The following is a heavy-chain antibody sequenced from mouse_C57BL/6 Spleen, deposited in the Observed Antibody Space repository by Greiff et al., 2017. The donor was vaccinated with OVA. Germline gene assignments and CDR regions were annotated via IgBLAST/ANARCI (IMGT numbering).Heavy chain of an antibody. CDR2: ISSGGDYI. CDR3: TRDRGYDGFDY. J-gene: IGHJ2*01. D-gene: IGHD2-2*01. CDR1: GFTFSSYA. V-gene: IGHV5-9-1*02. Sequence: EVKLMESGEGLVKPGGSLKLSCAASGFTFSSYAMSWVRQTPEKRLEWVAYISSGGDYIYYADTVKGRFTISRDNARNTLYLQMSSLKSEDTAMYYCTRDRGYDGFDYWGQGTTLTVSS.